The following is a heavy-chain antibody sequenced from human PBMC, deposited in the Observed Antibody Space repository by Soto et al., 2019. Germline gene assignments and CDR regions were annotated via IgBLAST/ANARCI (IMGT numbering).Heavy chain of an antibody. CDR2: IYYSGST. D-gene: IGHD3-22*01. V-gene: IGHV4-61*01. Sequence: PSETLSLTCTVSGGSVSSGSYYWSWLRQPPGKGLEWIGYIYYSGSTNYDPSLKSRVTISVDTSKNQFSLKLSSVTAADTAVYYCAREGSSGYFNFDYWGQGTLVTVSS. CDR3: AREGSSGYFNFDY. J-gene: IGHJ4*02. CDR1: GGSVSSGSYY.